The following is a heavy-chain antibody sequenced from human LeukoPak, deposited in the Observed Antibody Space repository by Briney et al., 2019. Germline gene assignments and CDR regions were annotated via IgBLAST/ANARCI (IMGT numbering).Heavy chain of an antibody. CDR3: ARDPPVCSTSCLDY. CDR2: IHSGGST. V-gene: IGHV3-53*01. D-gene: IGHD2-2*01. Sequence: GGSLRLSCAASGFTISTNYMSWVRQAPGKGLEWVSVIHSGGSTYYADSVKGRFTISRDNSKNTLYLQMNSLRVEDTAVYYCARDPPVCSTSCLDYWGQGTLVTVSS. J-gene: IGHJ4*02. CDR1: GFTISTNY.